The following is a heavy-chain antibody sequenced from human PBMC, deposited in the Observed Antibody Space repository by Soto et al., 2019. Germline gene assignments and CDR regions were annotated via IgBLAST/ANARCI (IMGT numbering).Heavy chain of an antibody. Sequence: QVQLVQSGAEVKQPGSSVKVSCKASGGTFSSYSINWVRQAPGQGLEWMGEVIPIFGTANYAQKFQGRVTITADEPTSTAYMELSSLRSEDTAVYYCARDGGRHSGGIDYWGQGTLVTVS. CDR1: GGTFSSYS. D-gene: IGHD1-26*01. J-gene: IGHJ4*02. CDR2: VIPIFGTA. V-gene: IGHV1-69*01. CDR3: ARDGGRHSGGIDY.